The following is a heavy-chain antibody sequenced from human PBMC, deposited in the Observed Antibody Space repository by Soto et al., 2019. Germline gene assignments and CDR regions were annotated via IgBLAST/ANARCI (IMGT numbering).Heavy chain of an antibody. CDR2: IYYSGST. CDR3: ARQIGGGWFAP. J-gene: IGHJ5*02. CDR1: GDSVGSPSYY. Sequence: KPSETLSLTCPVSGDSVGSPSYYWGWIRQPPGEGLEWIGSIYYSGSTYVKPSLRSRVTISVDVSKSQFSLKLFSVTAADTAVYFCARQIGGGWFAPWGQGILVTVSS. V-gene: IGHV4-39*01. D-gene: IGHD3-16*01.